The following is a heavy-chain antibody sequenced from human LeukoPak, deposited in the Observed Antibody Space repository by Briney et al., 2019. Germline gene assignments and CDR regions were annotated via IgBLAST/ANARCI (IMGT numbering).Heavy chain of an antibody. Sequence: GGSLRLSCGASGFTFSSHAVTWVRQAPGKGLEWVSAISISGDTTYYADAVKGRFTISRDNSKNTVYLQMNSLRAEDTAVYYCANEIRPNDYWGQGTLVTVSS. CDR3: ANEIRPNDY. J-gene: IGHJ4*02. CDR2: ISISGDTT. CDR1: GFTFSSHA. V-gene: IGHV3-23*01. D-gene: IGHD4-17*01.